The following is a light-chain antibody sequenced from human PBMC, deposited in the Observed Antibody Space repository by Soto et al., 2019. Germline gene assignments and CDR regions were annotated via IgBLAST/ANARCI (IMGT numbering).Light chain of an antibody. CDR2: DVS. J-gene: IGKJ2*01. CDR3: QQRSNWPPYT. CDR1: QSVTSN. V-gene: IGKV3-11*01. Sequence: EIVLTRSPVTLSLSPGERATLSCRASQSVTSNLAWYQQKPGQAPRLLIYDVSNRATGIPARFSGSGSGTDFTLTISSLEPEDFAVYYCQQRSNWPPYTFGQGTKLEIK.